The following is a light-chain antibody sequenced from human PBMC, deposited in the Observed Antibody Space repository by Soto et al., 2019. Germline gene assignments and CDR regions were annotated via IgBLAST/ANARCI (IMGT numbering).Light chain of an antibody. CDR3: SSYVDAGSEVV. J-gene: IGLJ2*01. CDR1: SRDVGGYNF. Sequence: QSALTQPPSASGSPGQSVTISCTGTSRDVGGYNFVSWYQQLPGTAPKLMIYEVSKRPSGVPDRFSGSKSGNTASLTVSGLQAEDEADYYCSSYVDAGSEVVFGGGTKVTVL. V-gene: IGLV2-8*01. CDR2: EVS.